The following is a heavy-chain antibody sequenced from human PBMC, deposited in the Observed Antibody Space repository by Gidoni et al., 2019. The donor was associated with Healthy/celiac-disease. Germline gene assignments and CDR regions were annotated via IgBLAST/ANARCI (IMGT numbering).Heavy chain of an antibody. Sequence: EVQLVQSGAEVKKPGESLSISCKVSGYSFTSYWISWVRQMPGKGLEWMGRIDPIDSYTNYSTSFQGHVTSSADKSISTAYLRWSSLKASDTAMYYCARRGRGIITMVRGVIDGMDVWGQGTTVTVS. CDR1: GYSFTSYW. CDR2: IDPIDSYT. J-gene: IGHJ6*02. CDR3: ARRGRGIITMVRGVIDGMDV. D-gene: IGHD3-10*01. V-gene: IGHV5-10-1*03.